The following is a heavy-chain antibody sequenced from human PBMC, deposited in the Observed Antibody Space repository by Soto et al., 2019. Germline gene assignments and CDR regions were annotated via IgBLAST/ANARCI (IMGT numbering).Heavy chain of an antibody. J-gene: IGHJ4*01. CDR1: GFTFSSHG. Sequence: QVQLVESGGGVVQPGRSLRLSCGASGFTFSSHGMHWVRQAPGKGLEWVAVIWYDGSNKYYADSVRGRFTISRDNSKNTLHLQMNSLRAEDTAVYYCARWGDERRIDYWGHGILVTVSS. CDR3: ARWGDERRIDY. D-gene: IGHD3-16*01. CDR2: IWYDGSNK. V-gene: IGHV3-33*01.